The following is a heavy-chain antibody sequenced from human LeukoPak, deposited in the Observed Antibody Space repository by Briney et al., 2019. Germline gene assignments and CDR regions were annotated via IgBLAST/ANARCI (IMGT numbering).Heavy chain of an antibody. CDR2: ISAYNGNT. V-gene: IGHV1-18*01. CDR3: ARDYRLGSQSGRFDP. D-gene: IGHD1-26*01. J-gene: IGHJ5*02. CDR1: GYTFTSYG. Sequence: ASVKVSCKASGYTFTSYGISWVRQAPGQGLEWMGWISAYNGNTNYAQKVQGRVTMTTDTSTSTAYMELRSLRSDDTAVYYCARDYRLGSQSGRFDPWGQGTLVTVSS.